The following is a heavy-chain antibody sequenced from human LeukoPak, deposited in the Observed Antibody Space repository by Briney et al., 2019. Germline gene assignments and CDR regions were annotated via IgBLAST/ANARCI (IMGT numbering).Heavy chain of an antibody. D-gene: IGHD4-23*01. Sequence: PSETLSLTCAVYGGSFSGYYWSWIRQPPGKGLEWIGEINHSGSTNYNPSLKSRVTLSVDTSKNQFSLKLSSVTAADTAVYYCARALDYGGNPGGYWGQGTLVTVSS. CDR3: ARALDYGGNPGGY. V-gene: IGHV4-34*01. CDR2: INHSGST. CDR1: GGSFSGYY. J-gene: IGHJ4*02.